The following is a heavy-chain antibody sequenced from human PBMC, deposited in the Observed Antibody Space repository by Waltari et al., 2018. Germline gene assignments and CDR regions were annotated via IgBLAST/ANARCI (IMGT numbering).Heavy chain of an antibody. CDR2: VSGNDGST. CDR3: AKDRMAGGQLGSRFDY. J-gene: IGHJ4*02. D-gene: IGHD6-6*01. Sequence: EVLLSESGGRLVQPGGSLTLSCVASGFIFSSYSMSWVRQAPGKGLEGVSGVSGNDGSTEYADSVTGRLTLSRDNSRNILYLQMNSLRAEDTAIYYCAKDRMAGGQLGSRFDYWGQGTLVTVSS. V-gene: IGHV3-23*01. CDR1: GFIFSSYS.